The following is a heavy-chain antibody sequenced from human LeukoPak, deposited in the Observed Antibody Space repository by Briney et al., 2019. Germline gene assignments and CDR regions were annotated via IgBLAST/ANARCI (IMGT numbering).Heavy chain of an antibody. D-gene: IGHD4-17*01. V-gene: IGHV1-18*01. CDR3: ARGLYGLFYYFDY. CDR2: ISAYNSNT. CDR1: GYTFTSYG. J-gene: IGHJ4*02. Sequence: ASVKVSCTASGYTFTSYGISWVRQAPGQGLEWMGWISAYNSNTNYAQKLQSRVTVTTDTSTSTAYMELRSLRSDDTAVYYCARGLYGLFYYFDYWGQGTLVTVSS.